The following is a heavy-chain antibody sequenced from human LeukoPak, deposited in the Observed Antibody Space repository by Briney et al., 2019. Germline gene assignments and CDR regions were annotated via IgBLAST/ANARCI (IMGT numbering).Heavy chain of an antibody. J-gene: IGHJ4*02. CDR2: IKQDGSEK. CDR3: ARGIVVPGIDY. V-gene: IGHV3-7*01. CDR1: GFAFSSYW. Sequence: GGSLRLSCAASGFAFSSYWMSWVRQAPGKGLEWVANIKQDGSEKYYVDSVKGRFTISRDNAKNSLYLQMNSLGAEDTAVYYCARGIVVPGIDYWGQGTLVTVSS. D-gene: IGHD2-15*01.